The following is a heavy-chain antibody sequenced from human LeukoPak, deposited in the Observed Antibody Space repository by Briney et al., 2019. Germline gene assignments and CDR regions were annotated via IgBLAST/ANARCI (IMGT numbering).Heavy chain of an antibody. CDR1: GYTFTSYG. CDR3: ARAYCSSTSCFSRSYYYYYYMDV. J-gene: IGHJ6*03. Sequence: GASVKVSCKASGYTFTSYGISWVRQAPGRGLEWMGWISAYNGNTNYAQKLQGRVTMTTDTSTSTAYMELRSLRSDDTAVYYCARAYCSSTSCFSRSYYYYYYMDVWGKGTTVTVSS. V-gene: IGHV1-18*01. D-gene: IGHD2-2*01. CDR2: ISAYNGNT.